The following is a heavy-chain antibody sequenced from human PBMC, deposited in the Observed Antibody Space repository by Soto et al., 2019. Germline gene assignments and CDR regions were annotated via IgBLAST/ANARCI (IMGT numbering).Heavy chain of an antibody. CDR3: ARRSSGYDFWSGYSTYFDY. D-gene: IGHD3-3*01. V-gene: IGHV4-34*01. CDR2: INHSGST. J-gene: IGHJ4*02. Sequence: SETLSLTCAVYGGSFSGYYWSWIRQPPGKGLEWIGEINHSGSTNYNPSLKSRVTISVDTSKNQFSLKLSSVTAADTAVYYCARRSSGYDFWSGYSTYFDYWGQGTLVTVS. CDR1: GGSFSGYY.